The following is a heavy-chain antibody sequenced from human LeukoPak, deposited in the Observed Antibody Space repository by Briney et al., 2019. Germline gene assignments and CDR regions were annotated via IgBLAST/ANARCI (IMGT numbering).Heavy chain of an antibody. Sequence: ASVKVSCKASGYTFTSYGISWVRQAPGQGLEWMGWISAYNGNTNYAQKLQGRVTMTTDTSTSTAYMELRSLRSDDTAVYYCASDIDDYNTLPPIFQHWGQGTLVTVSS. CDR3: ASDIDDYNTLPPIFQH. D-gene: IGHD5-24*01. CDR1: GYTFTSYG. CDR2: ISAYNGNT. V-gene: IGHV1-18*01. J-gene: IGHJ1*01.